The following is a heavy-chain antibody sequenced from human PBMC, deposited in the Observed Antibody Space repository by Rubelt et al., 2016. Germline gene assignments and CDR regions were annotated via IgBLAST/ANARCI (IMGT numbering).Heavy chain of an antibody. D-gene: IGHD6-19*01. V-gene: IGHV3-23*01. CDR3: AKDLDSSGWYLGQ. CDR2: ISASGGST. J-gene: IGHJ4*02. Sequence: KGLEWVSAISASGGSTYYADSVKGRFTISRDNSKKTLYLQMNSLRAEDTAVYYCAKDLDSSGWYLGQWGQGTLVTVSS.